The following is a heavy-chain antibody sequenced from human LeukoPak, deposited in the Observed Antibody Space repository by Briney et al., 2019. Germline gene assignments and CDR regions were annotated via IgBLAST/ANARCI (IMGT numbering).Heavy chain of an antibody. D-gene: IGHD1-26*01. Sequence: GGSLRLSCAASGFTFSSYGMHWVRQAPGKGLEWVAVIWYDGSNKYYADSVKGRFTISRDNSKNTLYLQMNSPRAEDTAVYYCARAHSGSYYALYYFDYWGQGTLVTVSS. CDR3: ARAHSGSYYALYYFDY. V-gene: IGHV3-33*01. CDR2: IWYDGSNK. CDR1: GFTFSSYG. J-gene: IGHJ4*02.